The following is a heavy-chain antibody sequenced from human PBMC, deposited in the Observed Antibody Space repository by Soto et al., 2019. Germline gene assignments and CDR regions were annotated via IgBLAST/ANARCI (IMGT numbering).Heavy chain of an antibody. D-gene: IGHD3-3*01. CDR3: ARGIPTILVVVNNHYYGMDV. V-gene: IGHV1-69*06. Sequence: SSVQVSHKPCRGSFRKHAIRWVRRAPGPGHEWVGGIIPIFGTANYAQKFQGRVTITAVKSTRTAYMELSSLRSEDTAVYYCARGIPTILVVVNNHYYGMDVWGQGTTVTVSS. J-gene: IGHJ6*02. CDR1: RGSFRKHA. CDR2: IIPIFGTA.